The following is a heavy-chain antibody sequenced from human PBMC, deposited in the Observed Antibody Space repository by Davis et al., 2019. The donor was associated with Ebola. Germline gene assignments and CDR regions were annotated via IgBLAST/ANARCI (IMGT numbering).Heavy chain of an antibody. Sequence: HSQTLSLTCAISGDSVSTAGWNWIRHSPSRGLEWLGRTYYKSKWYNDYAASVKSRITINPDTSKNQFSLQLTSMTPEDTALYYCARGWLRGGLDVWGEGTTVTVSS. CDR3: ARGWLRGGLDV. J-gene: IGHJ6*04. CDR1: GDSVSTAG. V-gene: IGHV6-1*01. CDR2: TYYKSKWYN. D-gene: IGHD5-18*01.